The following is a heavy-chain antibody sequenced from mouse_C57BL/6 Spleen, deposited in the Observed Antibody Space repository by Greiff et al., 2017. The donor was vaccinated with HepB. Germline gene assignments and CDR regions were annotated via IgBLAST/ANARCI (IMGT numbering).Heavy chain of an antibody. CDR1: GFTFSDYG. V-gene: IGHV5-17*01. CDR2: ISSGSSTI. Sequence: EVKLVESGGGLVKPGGSLKLSCAASGFTFSDYGMHWVRQAPEKGLEWVAYISSGSSTIYYADTVKGRFTISRDNAKNTMFLQMTSLSSEDTAMYYCARPRQGFAYWGQGTLVTVSA. J-gene: IGHJ3*01. CDR3: ARPRQGFAY. D-gene: IGHD3-2*01.